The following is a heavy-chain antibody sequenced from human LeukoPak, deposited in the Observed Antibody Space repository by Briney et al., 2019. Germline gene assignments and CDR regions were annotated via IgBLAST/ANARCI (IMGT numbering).Heavy chain of an antibody. CDR2: IYYSGST. J-gene: IGHJ3*02. V-gene: IGHV4-59*08. CDR1: GGSISSYY. D-gene: IGHD1-26*01. Sequence: KPSETLSLTCTVSGGSISSYYWSWIRQPPGKGLEWIGYIYYSGSTNYNPSLKSRVTISVDTSKNQFSLKLSSVTAADTAVYYCARQVELPSFDIWGRGTMVTVSS. CDR3: ARQVELPSFDI.